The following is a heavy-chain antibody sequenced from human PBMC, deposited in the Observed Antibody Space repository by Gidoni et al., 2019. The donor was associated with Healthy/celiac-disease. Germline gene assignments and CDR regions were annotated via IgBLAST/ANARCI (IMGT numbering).Heavy chain of an antibody. D-gene: IGHD6-13*01. CDR1: GGSFSGYY. CDR3: ARTLSSIAAAGRRYYFDY. CDR2: INHSGST. Sequence: QVQLQQWGAGLLKPSETLSLTCAVYGGSFSGYYWSWIRQPPGKGLEWIGEINHSGSTNYNPSLKSRVTISVDTSKNQFSLKLSSVTAADTAVYYCARTLSSIAAAGRRYYFDYWGQGTLVTVSS. J-gene: IGHJ4*02. V-gene: IGHV4-34*01.